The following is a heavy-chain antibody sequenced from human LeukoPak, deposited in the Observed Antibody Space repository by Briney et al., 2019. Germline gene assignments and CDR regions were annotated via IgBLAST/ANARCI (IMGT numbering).Heavy chain of an antibody. CDR2: IKQDGSDK. CDR1: GFTFSSYW. CDR3: GSPKGMDV. J-gene: IGHJ6*02. Sequence: GGSLRLSCAASGFTFSSYWMSWVRQAPGKGLEWVANIKQDGSDKYYVDSMKGRFTISRDNAKNSLYLQMNSLRAEDTAVYYCGSPKGMDVWGQGTTVTVSS. V-gene: IGHV3-7*01.